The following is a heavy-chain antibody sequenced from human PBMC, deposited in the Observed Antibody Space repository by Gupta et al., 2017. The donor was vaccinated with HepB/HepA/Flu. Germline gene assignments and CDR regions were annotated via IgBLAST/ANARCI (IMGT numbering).Heavy chain of an antibody. Sequence: EVQLVESGGGLVQHGGSLRLSCAASGFTFSRHWMNWVRQAPGKGLEWVANIKQDGSEKKYVDSVKGRFTISRDNAKDSLYLQMDSLRAEDTAVYYCARGSGSTTRALDIWGQGTMVTVSS. V-gene: IGHV3-7*01. J-gene: IGHJ3*02. D-gene: IGHD2-2*01. CDR2: IKQDGSEK. CDR1: GFTFSRHW. CDR3: ARGSGSTTRALDI.